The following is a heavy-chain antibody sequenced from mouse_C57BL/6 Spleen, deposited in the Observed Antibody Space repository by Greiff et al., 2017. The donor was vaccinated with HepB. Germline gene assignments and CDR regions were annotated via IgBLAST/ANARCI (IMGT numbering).Heavy chain of an antibody. CDR1: GYTFTSYW. D-gene: IGHD1-1*01. CDR3: ASTTVDYYAMDY. V-gene: IGHV1-7*01. CDR2: INPSSGYN. Sequence: QVQLQQSGAELAKPGASVKLSCKASGYTFTSYWMHWVKQRPGQGLEWIGYINPSSGYNKYNQKFKDKATLTADKSSSTAYMQLSSLTYEDSAVYYCASTTVDYYAMDYWGQGTSVTVSS. J-gene: IGHJ4*01.